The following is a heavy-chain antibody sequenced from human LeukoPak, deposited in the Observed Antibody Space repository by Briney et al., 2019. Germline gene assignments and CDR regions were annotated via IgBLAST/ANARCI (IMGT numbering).Heavy chain of an antibody. V-gene: IGHV3-23*01. Sequence: GGSLRLSCAASGFIFSNYALMWVRQAPGKGLEWVSSITGRGDETFYAVSVKGRFSLSRDKTKNMLYLQMYSLGAEDTAIYYCAKGAAAGLVDWFDPWGQGTLVTVSS. CDR1: GFIFSNYA. J-gene: IGHJ5*02. D-gene: IGHD6-13*01. CDR3: AKGAAAGLVDWFDP. CDR2: ITGRGDET.